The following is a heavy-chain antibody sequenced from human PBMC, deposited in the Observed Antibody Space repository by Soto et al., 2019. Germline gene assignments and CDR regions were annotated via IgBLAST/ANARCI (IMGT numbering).Heavy chain of an antibody. V-gene: IGHV3-49*03. CDR3: TRERVEMATIALDY. Sequence: PGGSLRLSCTASGFTFGDYAMSWFRQAPGKGLEWVGFIRSKAYGGTTEYAASVKGRFTISRDDSKSIAYLQMNSLKTEDTAVYYCTRERVEMATIALDYWGQGTLVTVSS. CDR2: IRSKAYGGTT. J-gene: IGHJ4*02. CDR1: GFTFGDYA. D-gene: IGHD5-12*01.